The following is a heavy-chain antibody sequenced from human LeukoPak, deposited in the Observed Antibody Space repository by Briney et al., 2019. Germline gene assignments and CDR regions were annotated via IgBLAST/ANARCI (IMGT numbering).Heavy chain of an antibody. CDR1: GYTLTGLS. CDR3: ATYSGGNYYFDY. Sequence: ASVKVSCKVSGYTLTGLSMHWVRQAPGKGLEWMGGFDPEDGETIYAQKFQGRVTMTEDTSTDTAYMELSSLRSEDTAVYYCATYSGGNYYFDYWGQGTLVTVSS. J-gene: IGHJ4*02. D-gene: IGHD6-19*01. CDR2: FDPEDGET. V-gene: IGHV1-24*01.